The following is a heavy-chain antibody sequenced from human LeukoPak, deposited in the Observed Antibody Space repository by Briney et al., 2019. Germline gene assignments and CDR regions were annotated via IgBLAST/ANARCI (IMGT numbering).Heavy chain of an antibody. CDR1: GGTFSSYA. Sequence: SVKVSCKASGGTFSSYAISWVRQAPGQGLEWMGGIIPIFGTANYAQKFQGRVTITADKSTSTAYMELSSLRPEDTAVYYCATKRGYCSSTSCYGDYCYYGMDVWGKGTTVTVSS. CDR2: IIPIFGTA. CDR3: ATKRGYCSSTSCYGDYCYYGMDV. J-gene: IGHJ6*04. V-gene: IGHV1-69*06. D-gene: IGHD2-2*01.